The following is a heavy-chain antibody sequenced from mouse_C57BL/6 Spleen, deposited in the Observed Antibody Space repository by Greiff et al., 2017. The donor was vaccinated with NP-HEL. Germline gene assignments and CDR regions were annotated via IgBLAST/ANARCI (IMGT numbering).Heavy chain of an antibody. CDR1: GFSFNTYA. D-gene: IGHD2-2*01. CDR3: VRQGTMVTTFDY. J-gene: IGHJ2*01. CDR2: IRSKSNNYAT. Sequence: EVQLVESGGGLVQPKGSLKLSCAASGFSFNTYAMNWVRQAPGKGLEWVARIRSKSNNYATYYADSVKDRFTISRDDSESMLYLQMNNLKTEDTAMYYCVRQGTMVTTFDYWGQGTTLTVSS. V-gene: IGHV10-1*01.